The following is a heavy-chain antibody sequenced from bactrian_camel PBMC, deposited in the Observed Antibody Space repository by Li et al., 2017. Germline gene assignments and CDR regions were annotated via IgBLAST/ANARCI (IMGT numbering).Heavy chain of an antibody. V-gene: IGHV3S10*01. CDR1: GFPFSMYA. CDR2: IESGGTT. D-gene: IGHD6*01. J-gene: IGHJ4*01. CDR3: TITPHKSTLVGPRD. Sequence: VQLVESGGGSVQAGGSLRLSCAASGFPFSMYAMSWVRQAPGKGLEWVSGIESGGTTSYADAVKGRFTISRDNAKTMLYMQLDSLKTEDTAMYYCTITPHKSTLVGPRDRGQGTQVTVS.